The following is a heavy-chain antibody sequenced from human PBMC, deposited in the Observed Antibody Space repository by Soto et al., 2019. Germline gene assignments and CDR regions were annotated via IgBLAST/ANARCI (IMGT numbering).Heavy chain of an antibody. Sequence: ASVKVSCKASGGTFSSYAISWVRQAPGQGLEWMGIINPSGGSTSYAQKFQGRVTMTRDTSTSTVYMELSSLRSEDTAVYYCARDLVPTVTYYFDYWGQGTLVTVSS. CDR1: GGTFSSYA. D-gene: IGHD4-17*01. V-gene: IGHV1-46*01. CDR3: ARDLVPTVTYYFDY. J-gene: IGHJ4*02. CDR2: INPSGGST.